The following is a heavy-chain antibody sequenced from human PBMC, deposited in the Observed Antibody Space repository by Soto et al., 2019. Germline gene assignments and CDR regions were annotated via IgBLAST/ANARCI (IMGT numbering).Heavy chain of an antibody. J-gene: IGHJ6*02. D-gene: IGHD3-10*01. V-gene: IGHV1-18*01. CDR3: AGAGAAPYYYYGLDV. CDR2: IRAYNGDT. Sequence: ASVKVSCKASGYTFSAYDIYWVRQAPGQGLELMGWIRAYNGDTNYAQKFQTRVTMTTDKSTDTAYMDLRSLTSDDTAIYYCAGAGAAPYYYYGLDVWGQGTTVTVSS. CDR1: GYTFSAYD.